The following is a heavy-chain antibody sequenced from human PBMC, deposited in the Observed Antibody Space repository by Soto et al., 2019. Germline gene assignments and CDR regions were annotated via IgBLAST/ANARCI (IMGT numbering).Heavy chain of an antibody. D-gene: IGHD1-1*01. CDR1: GFSFSSYA. CDR3: AKGGRGTYYYYYGMDV. CDR2: VGGGGGTT. V-gene: IGHV3-23*01. J-gene: IGHJ6*02. Sequence: GGSLRLSCTASGFSFSSYAMSWVRQAPGGGLEWVSFVGGGGGTTFSADSVKGRFTISRDNSKNTLYLQMNSLRAEDTAVYYCAKGGRGTYYYYYGMDVWGQGTTVTVSS.